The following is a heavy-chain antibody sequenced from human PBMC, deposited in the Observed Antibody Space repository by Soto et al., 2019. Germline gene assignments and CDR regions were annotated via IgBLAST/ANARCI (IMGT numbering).Heavy chain of an antibody. CDR1: GGTFSSYA. D-gene: IGHD2-2*01. CDR2: IIPISGTA. CDR3: ARSQGSSTSLEIYYYFFYGMDV. Sequence: QVQLVQSGAEVKKPGSSVKVSCKASGGTFSSYAISWVRQAPGQGLEWMGGIIPISGTANYAQKFQGRVTITADESTSLAYKELSRPRSEDTAVYYCARSQGSSTSLEIYYYFFYGMDVWGQGTKVTVSS. V-gene: IGHV1-69*01. J-gene: IGHJ6*02.